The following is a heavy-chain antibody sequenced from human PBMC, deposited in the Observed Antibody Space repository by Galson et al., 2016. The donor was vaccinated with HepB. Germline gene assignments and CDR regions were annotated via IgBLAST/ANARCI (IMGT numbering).Heavy chain of an antibody. D-gene: IGHD2/OR15-2a*01. J-gene: IGHJ4*02. CDR1: EFSFSYYG. V-gene: IGHV3-30*18. CDR2: ISCDGSNK. Sequence: SLRLSCAASEFSFSYYGMHWVRQAAGKGLEWVAVISCDGSNKYYADSVKGRFTISRDNSNNILFLQMSSLRADDTAVYFCAKRHEYCPPVGCSVDYWGQGTLVSVSS. CDR3: AKRHEYCPPVGCSVDY.